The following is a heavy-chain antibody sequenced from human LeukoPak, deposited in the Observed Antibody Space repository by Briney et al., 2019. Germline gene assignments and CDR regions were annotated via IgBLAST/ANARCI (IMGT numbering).Heavy chain of an antibody. CDR1: RFTFSSYW. CDR2: MKSDGSST. CDR3: AVRQGGSYTGESDY. D-gene: IGHD3-10*01. Sequence: GGSLRLSCAASRFTFSSYWMHWVRQAPGEGLMWVSRMKSDGSSTSYADSVKGRFTISRDNAKNTLYLQMNSLRAEDTAVYYCAVRQGGSYTGESDYWGQGTLVTVSS. J-gene: IGHJ4*02. V-gene: IGHV3-74*01.